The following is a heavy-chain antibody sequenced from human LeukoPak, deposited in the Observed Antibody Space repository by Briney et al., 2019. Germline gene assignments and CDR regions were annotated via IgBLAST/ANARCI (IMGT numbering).Heavy chain of an antibody. V-gene: IGHV1-58*02. J-gene: IGHJ6*02. CDR2: IVVGSGHT. CDR1: GGTFSSYA. CDR3: AATLTVTTGSTYYGMDI. D-gene: IGHD4-17*01. Sequence: SVKVSCKASGGTFSSYAISWVRQAPGQGLEWMGWIVVGSGHTNYAQKFQQRVTITRDMSTSTAYIYLSSLTSEDTALYYCAATLTVTTGSTYYGMDIWGQGTTVTVSS.